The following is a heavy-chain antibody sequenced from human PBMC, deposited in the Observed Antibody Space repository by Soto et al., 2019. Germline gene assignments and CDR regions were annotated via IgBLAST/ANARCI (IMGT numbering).Heavy chain of an antibody. V-gene: IGHV4-59*08. Sequence: QVQLQESGPGLVKPSETLSLTCTVSGGSISSYYWSWIRQPPGKGLEWIGYIYYSGSTNYNPSITRRVTISVDTTKKQFSRKLSSVTAADTAVYYCARRYGSSFDYWGQGTLVTVSS. CDR2: IYYSGST. J-gene: IGHJ4*02. D-gene: IGHD6-13*01. CDR1: GGSISSYY. CDR3: ARRYGSSFDY.